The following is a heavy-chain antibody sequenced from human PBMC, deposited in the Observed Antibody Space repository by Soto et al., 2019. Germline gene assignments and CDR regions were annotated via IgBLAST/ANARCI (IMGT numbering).Heavy chain of an antibody. CDR3: AKDIGYGYYYYYGMDV. V-gene: IGHV3-43*01. CDR1: GFTLDDYT. CDR2: ISWDGGST. Sequence: PGGSLRLSCAASGFTLDDYTMRWVRQAPGKGLEWVSLISWDGGSTYYADSVKGRFTISRDNSKNSLYLQMNSLRTEDTALYYCAKDIGYGYYYYYGMDVWGQGTTVTVSS. J-gene: IGHJ6*02. D-gene: IGHD5-18*01.